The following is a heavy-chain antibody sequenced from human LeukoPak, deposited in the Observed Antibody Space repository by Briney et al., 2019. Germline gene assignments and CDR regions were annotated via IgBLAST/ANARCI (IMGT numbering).Heavy chain of an antibody. CDR1: GFTFSSYN. CDR2: ITSSSNYI. D-gene: IGHD3-10*01. CDR3: ARDCWDYGSGSYCGIDY. Sequence: RTGGSLRLSCAASGFTFSSYNMNWVRQAPGKGLEWVSSITSSSNYIYYADSVKGRFTISRDNAKNSLYLQRNSLRAEDTTVYYCARDCWDYGSGSYCGIDYWGQGTLVTVSS. J-gene: IGHJ4*02. V-gene: IGHV3-21*03.